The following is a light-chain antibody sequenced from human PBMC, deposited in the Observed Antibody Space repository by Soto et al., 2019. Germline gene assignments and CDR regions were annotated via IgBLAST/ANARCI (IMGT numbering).Light chain of an antibody. V-gene: IGKV3-15*01. Sequence: EIVMTQSPVTLSVSPGERATLSCRAGQSVSSNLAWYQQKPGQAPRLLIYGASTRATGIPARFTGSGSGTEFTLTISRLQFDDSAVYYCQQYNNWWTFGQGTKVDIX. CDR3: QQYNNWWT. J-gene: IGKJ1*01. CDR2: GAS. CDR1: QSVSSN.